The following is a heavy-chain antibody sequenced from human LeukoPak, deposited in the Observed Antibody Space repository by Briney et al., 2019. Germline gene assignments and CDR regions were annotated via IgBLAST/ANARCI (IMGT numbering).Heavy chain of an antibody. CDR3: ARAGGAFWSGPSDY. J-gene: IGHJ4*02. Sequence: GESLKISCAASGFTFSSYWMSWGRQAPGKGLEWVANIKQDGSEKYYVDSVKGRFTISRDNAKNSLYLQMNSLRAEDTAVYYCARAGGAFWSGPSDYWGQGTLVTVSS. D-gene: IGHD3-3*01. CDR2: IKQDGSEK. V-gene: IGHV3-7*01. CDR1: GFTFSSYW.